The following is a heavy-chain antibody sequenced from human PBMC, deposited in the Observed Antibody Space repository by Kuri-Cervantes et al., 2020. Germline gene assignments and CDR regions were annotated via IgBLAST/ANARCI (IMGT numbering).Heavy chain of an antibody. J-gene: IGHJ4*02. CDR3: ARGRLKRLVIPSYYFDY. Sequence: ASVKVSCKASGYTFTSYYMHWVRQAPGQGLEWMRWINPNSGGTNYAQKFQGWVTMTRDTSISTAYMELSRLRSDDTAVYYCARGRLKRLVIPSYYFDYWGQGTLVTVSS. CDR2: INPNSGGT. CDR1: GYTFTSYY. D-gene: IGHD3-9*01. V-gene: IGHV1-2*04.